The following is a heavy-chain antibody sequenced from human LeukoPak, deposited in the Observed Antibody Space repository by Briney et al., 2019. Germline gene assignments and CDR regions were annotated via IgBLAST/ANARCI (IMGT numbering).Heavy chain of an antibody. V-gene: IGHV1-2*02. J-gene: IGHJ4*02. Sequence: RRASVKVSCKASGYTFTAYYIHWVRQAPGQGLQWMGWTDPNTGGTNHAQKFQGRVTMTRDTSISTAYMELSRLTSGDTAVYYCARALQNTYGLNFDYWGQGTLVTVSS. CDR1: GYTFTAYY. D-gene: IGHD5-18*01. CDR3: ARALQNTYGLNFDY. CDR2: TDPNTGGT.